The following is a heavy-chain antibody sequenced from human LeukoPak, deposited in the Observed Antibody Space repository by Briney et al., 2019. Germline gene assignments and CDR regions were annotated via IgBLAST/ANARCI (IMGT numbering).Heavy chain of an antibody. CDR2: MNPNSGNT. D-gene: IGHD2-15*01. CDR3: ARGQVLCSGGSCYRYYFDY. Sequence: ASVKVSCKASGYTFTSYDINWVRQATGQGLEWMGWMNPNSGNTGYAQKFQGRVTMTRNTSISTAYMELSSLRSEDTAVYYCARGQVLCSGGSCYRYYFDYWGQGTLVTVSS. J-gene: IGHJ4*02. V-gene: IGHV1-8*01. CDR1: GYTFTSYD.